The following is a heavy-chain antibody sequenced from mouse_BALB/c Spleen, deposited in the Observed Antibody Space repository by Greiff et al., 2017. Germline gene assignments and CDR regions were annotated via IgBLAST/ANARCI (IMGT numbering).Heavy chain of an antibody. CDR1: GFTFSSYG. J-gene: IGHJ3*01. CDR2: INSNGGST. V-gene: IGHV5-6-3*01. Sequence: EVKLVESGGGLVQPGGSLKLSCAASGFTFSSYGMSWVRQTPDKRLELVATINSNGGSTYYPDSVKGRFTISRDNAKNTLYLQMSSLKSEDTAMYYCASKSYEFAYWGQGTLVTVSA. D-gene: IGHD1-1*01. CDR3: ASKSYEFAY.